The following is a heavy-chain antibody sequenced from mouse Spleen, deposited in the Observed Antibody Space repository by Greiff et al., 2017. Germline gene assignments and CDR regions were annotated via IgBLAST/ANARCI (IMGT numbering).Heavy chain of an antibody. CDR3: TREEITTGFDY. CDR1: GYTFTSYW. D-gene: IGHD1-1*01. V-gene: IGHV1-69*02. J-gene: IGHJ2*01. Sequence: QVQLQQPGAELVRPGASVKLSCKASGYTFTSYWINWVKQRPGQGLEWIGNIYPSDSYTNYNQKFKDKATLTVDKSSSTAYMQLSSPTSEDSAVYYCTREEITTGFDYWGQGTTLTVSS. CDR2: IYPSDSYT.